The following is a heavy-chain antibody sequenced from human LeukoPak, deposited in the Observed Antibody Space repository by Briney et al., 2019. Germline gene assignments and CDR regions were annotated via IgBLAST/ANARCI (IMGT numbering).Heavy chain of an antibody. CDR3: AISAVTAGENWFDP. CDR1: GGSFSGYY. V-gene: IGHV4-34*01. CDR2: IYHSGST. Sequence: SETLSLTCAVYGGSFSGYYWSWIRQPPGKGLEWIGEIYHSGSTNYNPSLKSRVTISVDKSKNQFSLKLSSVTAADTAVYYCAISAVTAGENWFDPWGQGTLVTVSS. D-gene: IGHD2-21*02. J-gene: IGHJ5*02.